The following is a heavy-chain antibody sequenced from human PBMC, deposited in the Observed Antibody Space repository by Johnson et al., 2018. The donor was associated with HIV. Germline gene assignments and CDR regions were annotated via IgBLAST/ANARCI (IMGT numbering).Heavy chain of an antibody. V-gene: IGHV3-30*04. D-gene: IGHD3-10*01. Sequence: QVQLVESGGGVVRPGGSLRLSCAASGFTFSSFAMHWVRQTPGNGLEWVSIISYSGSNKYYADSVKGRFTISRDNSKNTLYLQMNSLRAEDTAVYYCARDLNRYYYGSVKAFDIWGQGTMVTVSS. J-gene: IGHJ3*02. CDR1: GFTFSSFA. CDR3: ARDLNRYYYGSVKAFDI. CDR2: ISYSGSNK.